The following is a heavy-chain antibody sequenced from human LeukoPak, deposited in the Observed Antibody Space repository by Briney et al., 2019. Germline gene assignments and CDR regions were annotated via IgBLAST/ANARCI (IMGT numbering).Heavy chain of an antibody. CDR1: GGTFSSYA. V-gene: IGHV1-69*01. D-gene: IGHD3-10*01. J-gene: IGHJ4*02. CDR3: ARATYYYGSGSYYPDY. CDR2: IIPIFGTA. Sequence: SVKVSCKASGGTFSSYAISWVRQPPGQGLECMGGIIPIFGTANYAQKFQGRVTITADESTSTAYMELSSLRSEDTAVYYCARATYYYGSGSYYPDYWGQGTLVTVSS.